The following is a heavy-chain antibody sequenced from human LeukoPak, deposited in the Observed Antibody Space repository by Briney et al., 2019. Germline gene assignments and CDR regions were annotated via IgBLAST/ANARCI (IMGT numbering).Heavy chain of an antibody. CDR2: IFYSGGS. J-gene: IGHJ4*02. D-gene: IGHD3-22*01. CDR3: ARHANYYDSSGPDSDFDY. Sequence: SETLSLTCTVSGGSISSYYWTWIRQPPGKGLEWIGYIFYSGGSNYNPSLKSRVTISVDTSKNHFSLKLSSVTAADTAVYYCARHANYYDSSGPDSDFDYWGQGTLVTVSS. V-gene: IGHV4-59*08. CDR1: GGSISSYY.